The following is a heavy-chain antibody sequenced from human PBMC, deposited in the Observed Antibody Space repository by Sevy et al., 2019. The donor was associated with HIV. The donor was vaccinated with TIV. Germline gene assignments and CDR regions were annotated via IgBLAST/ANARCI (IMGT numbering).Heavy chain of an antibody. D-gene: IGHD3-22*01. J-gene: IGHJ4*02. CDR3: AKVPLTCSDYYHCYFFDY. CDR1: GFTFSSYG. CDR2: ISYDGSNK. V-gene: IGHV3-30*18. Sequence: GGSLRLSCAASGFTFSSYGMHWVRQAPGKGLEWVAVISYDGSNKYYADSVKGRFTISRDNSKNTLDLQMNSLRAADTAVYYFAKVPLTCSDYYHCYFFDYWGQGTLVTVSS.